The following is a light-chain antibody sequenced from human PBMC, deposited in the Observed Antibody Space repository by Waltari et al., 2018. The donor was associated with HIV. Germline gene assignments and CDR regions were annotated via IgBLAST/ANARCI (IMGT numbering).Light chain of an antibody. CDR1: SRDVGGYDS. V-gene: IGLV2-11*01. CDR3: CSYAGTYTYVL. CDR2: EVI. Sequence: QSALTQPRSVPGSPGQSVTIPCLGPSRDVGGYDSVPWYLQHPGKVPKLIIYEVIKRPSGVPDRFSGSKSGNTASLTISGLQTEDEADYFCCSYAGTYTYVLFGGGTKLTVL. J-gene: IGLJ3*02.